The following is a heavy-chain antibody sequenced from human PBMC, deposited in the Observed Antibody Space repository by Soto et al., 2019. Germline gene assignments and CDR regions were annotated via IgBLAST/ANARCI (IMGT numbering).Heavy chain of an antibody. CDR3: ARDLIMPLDWFDP. V-gene: IGHV3-21*01. CDR1: GLTVSSYS. J-gene: IGHJ5*02. CDR2: ISSSSSYI. D-gene: IGHD3-10*01. Sequence: EVQLVESGGTLVQPGGSLRLSCAASGLTVSSYSMNWVRQAPGKGLEWVSSISSSSSYIYYADSVKGRFTISRDNAKNSLYLQMNSLRAEDTAVYYCARDLIMPLDWFDPWGQGTLVTVSS.